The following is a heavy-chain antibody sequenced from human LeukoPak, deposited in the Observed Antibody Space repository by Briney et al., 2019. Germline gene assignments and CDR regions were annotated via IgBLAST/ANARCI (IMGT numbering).Heavy chain of an antibody. V-gene: IGHV1-24*01. CDR1: GYTLTDLS. J-gene: IGHJ6*02. D-gene: IGHD3-10*01. CDR3: ATDIPRRVRGVVYSSFGMDV. Sequence: ASVKVSCKVSGYTLTDLSMHWVRQAPGKGLEWLGGFDPEDGETIYAQKFQGRVTLAEDTSTDTAYMELSSLRSEDTVAYYCATDIPRRVRGVVYSSFGMDVWGQGTTVTVSS. CDR2: FDPEDGET.